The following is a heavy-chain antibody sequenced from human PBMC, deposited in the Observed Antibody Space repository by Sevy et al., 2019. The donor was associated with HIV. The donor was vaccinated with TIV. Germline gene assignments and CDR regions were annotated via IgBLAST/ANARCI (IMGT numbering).Heavy chain of an antibody. J-gene: IGHJ4*02. D-gene: IGHD6-13*01. CDR1: GDSISSEDYY. Sequence: SETLSLTCTVSGDSISSEDYYWGWIRQPPGKGLDWIGSIYYSGSTYYNPSLKSRVTISVDTSKNQFSLKLRSVTAADTAMYYCAREGPRIAQFDSWGQGTLVTVSS. CDR3: AREGPRIAQFDS. V-gene: IGHV4-39*02. CDR2: IYYSGST.